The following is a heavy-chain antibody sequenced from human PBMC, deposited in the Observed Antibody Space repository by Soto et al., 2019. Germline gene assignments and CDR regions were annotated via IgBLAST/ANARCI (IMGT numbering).Heavy chain of an antibody. CDR3: ARQFHDNSGGGYYYYGLDV. V-gene: IGHV5-51*01. Sequence: PGESLKISCEGSGYSFSNYWIAWVRQRPGKGLEWMGIIYPADSDTRYSPSFQGQVTISADKYINTAYLQWSSLKASDTATYYCARQFHDNSGGGYYYYGLDVWGQGTTVTVSS. CDR2: IYPADSDT. D-gene: IGHD2-15*01. J-gene: IGHJ6*02. CDR1: GYSFSNYW.